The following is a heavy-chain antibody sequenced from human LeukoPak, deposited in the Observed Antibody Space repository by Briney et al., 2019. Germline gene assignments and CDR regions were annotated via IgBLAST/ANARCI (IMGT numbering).Heavy chain of an antibody. CDR1: GYSISSGYY. J-gene: IGHJ6*03. Sequence: SETLSLTCTVSGYSISSGYYWGWIRQPPGKGLEWIGSIYHSGSTYYNPSLKSRVTISVDTSKNQFSLKLSSVTAADTAVYYCARSTGGLYYDSSGYGVLYYYYYYMDVWGKGTTVTVSS. CDR2: IYHSGST. D-gene: IGHD3-22*01. V-gene: IGHV4-38-2*02. CDR3: ARSTGGLYYDSSGYGVLYYYYYYMDV.